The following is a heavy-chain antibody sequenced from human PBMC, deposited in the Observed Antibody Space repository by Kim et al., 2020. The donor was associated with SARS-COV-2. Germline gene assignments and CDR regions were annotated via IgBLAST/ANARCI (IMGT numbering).Heavy chain of an antibody. J-gene: IGHJ6*02. CDR3: ARAQLVLMYYGMDV. Sequence: SQTLSLTCAISWDRVSSNSAAWNWIRQSPSRGLEWLGRTYYRSKWYNDYAVSVKSRITINPDTSKNQFSLQLNSVTPEDTAVYYCARAQLVLMYYGMDVWGQGTTVTVSS. CDR1: WDRVSSNSAA. D-gene: IGHD6-13*01. V-gene: IGHV6-1*01. CDR2: TYYRSKWYN.